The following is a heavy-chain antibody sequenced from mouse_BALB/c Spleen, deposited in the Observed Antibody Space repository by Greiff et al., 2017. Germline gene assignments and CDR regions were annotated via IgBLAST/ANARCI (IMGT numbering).Heavy chain of an antibody. Sequence: EVQVVESGGGLVKPGGSLKLSCAASGFAFSSYDMSWVRQTPEKRLEWVAYISSGGGSTYYPDTVKGRFTISRDNAKNTLYLQMSSLKSEDTAMYYCAREDYYGSRGYYFDYWGQGTTLTVSS. D-gene: IGHD1-1*01. J-gene: IGHJ2*01. CDR2: ISSGGGST. CDR1: GFAFSSYD. V-gene: IGHV5-12-1*01. CDR3: AREDYYGSRGYYFDY.